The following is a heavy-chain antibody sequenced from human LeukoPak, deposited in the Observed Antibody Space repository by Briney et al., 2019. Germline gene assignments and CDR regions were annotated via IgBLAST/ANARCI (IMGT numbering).Heavy chain of an antibody. Sequence: ASVKVPCKASGYTFTGYYMHWVRQAPGQGLEWMGWINPNSGDTNYAQNFQGRVTVTRDTSISTAYMELSRLTSDDTAVYYCARFLLRGFDYWGQGTLVTVSS. CDR1: GYTFTGYY. CDR3: ARFLLRGFDY. V-gene: IGHV1-2*02. D-gene: IGHD3-16*01. J-gene: IGHJ4*02. CDR2: INPNSGDT.